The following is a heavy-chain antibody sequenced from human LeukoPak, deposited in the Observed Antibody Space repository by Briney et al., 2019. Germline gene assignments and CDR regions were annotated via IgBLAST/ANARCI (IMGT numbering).Heavy chain of an antibody. J-gene: IGHJ4*02. V-gene: IGHV4-34*01. CDR3: ARVSPWGYYDSSGYYYDY. D-gene: IGHD3-22*01. CDR1: GGSFSGYY. Sequence: SETLSLTCAVYGGSFSGYYWSWIRQPPGKGLEWIGEINHSGSTNYNPSLKSRVTISVDTSKNQFSPKLSSVTAADTAVYYCARVSPWGYYDSSGYYYDYWGQGTLVTVSS. CDR2: INHSGST.